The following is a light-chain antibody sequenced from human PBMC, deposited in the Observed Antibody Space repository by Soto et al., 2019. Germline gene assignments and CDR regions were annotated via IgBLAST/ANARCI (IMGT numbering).Light chain of an antibody. CDR2: DNN. J-gene: IGLJ2*01. CDR1: TFNIGNNF. CDR3: GTWDSSLSTGL. V-gene: IGLV1-51*01. Sequence: QSVLTQPPSVSAAPGQKVTISCSGSTFNIGNNFVSWYQQLPGTAPKLLIYDNNKRPSGIPDRFSGSKSGTSATLGITGPQTGDEADYYCGTWDSSLSTGLFGGGTKVTVL.